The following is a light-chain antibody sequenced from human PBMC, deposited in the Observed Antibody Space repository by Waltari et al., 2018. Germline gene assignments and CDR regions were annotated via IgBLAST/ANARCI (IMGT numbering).Light chain of an antibody. J-gene: IGLJ3*02. CDR2: EVT. CDR1: SRDIGYYNL. Sequence: SALTQPASVSGSPGQSITISCTGHSRDIGYYNLVSWYQPLPGKAPKVMIYEVTKRPSGVSNRFSGSKSGNTASLTISGVQAEDEGHYYCCSYAGSGTWVFGGGTKLTVL. CDR3: CSYAGSGTWV. V-gene: IGLV2-23*02.